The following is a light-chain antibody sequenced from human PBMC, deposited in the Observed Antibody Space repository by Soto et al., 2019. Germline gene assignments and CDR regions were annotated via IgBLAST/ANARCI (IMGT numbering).Light chain of an antibody. CDR3: QQYGDSPFT. CDR2: GVS. Sequence: EIVLTQSPGTLSFSPGERATLTSRASQSVSYNCLAWYQQKPGQAPRLLIYGVSSRATGIPDRFSGSGSGTDFTLTISRLEPEDFAVYYCQQYGDSPFTFGPGTKV. CDR1: QSVSYNC. V-gene: IGKV3-20*01. J-gene: IGKJ3*01.